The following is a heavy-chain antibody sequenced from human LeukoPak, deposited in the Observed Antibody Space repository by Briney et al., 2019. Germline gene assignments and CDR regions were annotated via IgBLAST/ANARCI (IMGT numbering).Heavy chain of an antibody. CDR2: IYYSGST. J-gene: IGHJ1*01. D-gene: IGHD3-10*01. Sequence: SETLSLTCTVSGGSVSSGSYYWSWIRQPPGKGLEWIGYIYYSGSTNYNPSLKSRVTISVDTSKNQFSLKLSSVTAADTAVHYCAGGPITAQDPGYFQHWGQGTLVTVSS. CDR3: AGGPITAQDPGYFQH. V-gene: IGHV4-61*01. CDR1: GGSVSSGSYY.